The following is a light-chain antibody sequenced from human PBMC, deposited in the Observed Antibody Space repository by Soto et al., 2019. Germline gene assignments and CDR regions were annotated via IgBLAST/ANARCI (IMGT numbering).Light chain of an antibody. Sequence: IHLTQSPASLSASVGDRVTITCRASQGISSYLAWYQQKPGKDPKLLIYAASTLQSGVTSRFSGSGSGTDFTLTISSLQPEDFATYYCQQLNSYLLTFGGGTKVDNK. CDR1: QGISSY. CDR3: QQLNSYLLT. V-gene: IGKV1-9*01. J-gene: IGKJ4*01. CDR2: AAS.